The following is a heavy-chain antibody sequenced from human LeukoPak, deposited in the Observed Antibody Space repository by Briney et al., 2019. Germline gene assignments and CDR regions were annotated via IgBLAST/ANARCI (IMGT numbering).Heavy chain of an antibody. J-gene: IGHJ4*02. CDR1: GGSTSSYY. Sequence: SETLSLTCTVSGGSTSSYYWSWIRQPPGKGLEWIGYIYYSGSTNYNPSLKSRVTISVDTSKNQFSLKLSSVTAADTAVYYCARSWLRLYFDYWAREPWSPSPQ. V-gene: IGHV4-59*08. D-gene: IGHD5-12*01. CDR2: IYYSGST. CDR3: ARSWLRLYFDY.